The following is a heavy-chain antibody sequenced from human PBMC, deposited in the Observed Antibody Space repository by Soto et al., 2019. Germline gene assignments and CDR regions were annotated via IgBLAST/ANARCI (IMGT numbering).Heavy chain of an antibody. CDR1: GGTFSSYA. J-gene: IGHJ6*03. D-gene: IGHD2-15*01. Sequence: ASVKVSCKASGGTFSSYAISWVRQAPGQGLEWMGGIIPIFGIANYAQKFQGRVTITADKSTSTAYMELSSLRSEDTAVYYCARSVVVVAATYYYYYYMDVWGKGTTVTVSS. V-gene: IGHV1-69*10. CDR3: ARSVVVVAATYYYYYYMDV. CDR2: IIPIFGIA.